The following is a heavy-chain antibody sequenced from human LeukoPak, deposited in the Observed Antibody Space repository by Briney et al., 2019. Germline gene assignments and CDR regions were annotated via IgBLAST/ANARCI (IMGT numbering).Heavy chain of an antibody. V-gene: IGHV3-21*01. CDR1: GFTFSSYS. J-gene: IGHJ4*02. D-gene: IGHD3-10*01. Sequence: GGSLRLSCAASGFTFSSYSMNWVRQAPGKGLEWVSSISSSSSYIYYADSVKGRFTISRDNPKNSLYLQMNSLRAEDTAVYYCARAYGSGSYYFDYWGQGTLVTVSS. CDR3: ARAYGSGSYYFDY. CDR2: ISSSSSYI.